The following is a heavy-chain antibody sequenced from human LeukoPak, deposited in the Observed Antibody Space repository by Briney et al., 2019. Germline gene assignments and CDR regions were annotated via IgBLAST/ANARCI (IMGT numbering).Heavy chain of an antibody. Sequence: SETLSLTCTVSGGSISSYYWSWIRQPPGKGLEWIGYIYTSGSTNYNPSLKSRVTISVDTSKNQFSLKLSSVTAADTAVYYCARLEALGYCSSTSCYPEYYFDYWGQGTLVTVSS. D-gene: IGHD2-2*01. CDR3: ARLEALGYCSSTSCYPEYYFDY. CDR2: IYTSGST. J-gene: IGHJ4*02. V-gene: IGHV4-4*09. CDR1: GGSISSYY.